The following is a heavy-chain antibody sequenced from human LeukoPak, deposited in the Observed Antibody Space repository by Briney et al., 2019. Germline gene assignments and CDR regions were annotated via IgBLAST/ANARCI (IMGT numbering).Heavy chain of an antibody. Sequence: PGGSLRLSCAASGFTFSSYWMHWVRQAPGKGLVWVSRIHSDGRSTDYADSVKGRFTISRDNAKNTLNLQTNSLRAEDTAVYYCARDPRGGTLDYWGQGALVTVSS. CDR1: GFTFSSYW. J-gene: IGHJ4*02. D-gene: IGHD3-10*01. CDR2: IHSDGRST. V-gene: IGHV3-74*01. CDR3: ARDPRGGTLDY.